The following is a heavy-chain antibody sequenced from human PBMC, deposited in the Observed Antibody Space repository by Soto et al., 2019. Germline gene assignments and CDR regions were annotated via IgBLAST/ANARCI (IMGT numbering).Heavy chain of an antibody. CDR2: INAGNGNT. J-gene: IGHJ4*02. CDR3: ARDSWMATTSGGGFDY. Sequence: VASVKVSCKASGYTFTSYAMHWVRQAPGQRLEWMGWINAGNGNTKYSQKFQGRVTITRDTSASTAYMELSSLRSEDTAVYYCARDSWMATTSGGGFDYWGQGTLVTVSS. CDR1: GYTFTSYA. V-gene: IGHV1-3*01. D-gene: IGHD5-12*01.